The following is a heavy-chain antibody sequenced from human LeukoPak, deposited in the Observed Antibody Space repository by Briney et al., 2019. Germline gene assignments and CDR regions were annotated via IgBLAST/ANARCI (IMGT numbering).Heavy chain of an antibody. CDR1: GYTFTSYG. V-gene: IGHV1-18*01. CDR2: ISAYNGNT. D-gene: IGHD6-19*01. Sequence: ASVKVSCKASGYTFTSYGISWVRRAPGQGLEWMGWISAYNGNTNYAQKLQGRVTMTTDTSTSTAYMELRSLRSDDTAVYYCARVIVAVAGLNWYFDLRGRGTLVTVSS. CDR3: ARVIVAVAGLNWYFDL. J-gene: IGHJ2*01.